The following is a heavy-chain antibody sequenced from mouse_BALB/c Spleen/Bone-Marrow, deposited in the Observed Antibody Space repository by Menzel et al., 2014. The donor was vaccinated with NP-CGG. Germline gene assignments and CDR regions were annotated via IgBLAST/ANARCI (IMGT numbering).Heavy chain of an antibody. CDR3: ARFPNYSYAMDY. D-gene: IGHD2-1*01. J-gene: IGHJ4*01. CDR1: GYTFTDYY. Sequence: VQLQQPGPELVKPGASVKMPCKASGYTFTDYYMDWVKRSHGESFEWIGRVNPYNGGTSYNQKFKGKATLTVDKSSSTAYMELNSLTSEDSAVYYCARFPNYSYAMDYWGQGTSVTVSS. CDR2: VNPYNGGT. V-gene: IGHV1-19*01.